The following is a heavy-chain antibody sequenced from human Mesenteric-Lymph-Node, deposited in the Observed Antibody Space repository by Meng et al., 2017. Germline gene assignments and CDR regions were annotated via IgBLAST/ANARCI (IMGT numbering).Heavy chain of an antibody. CDR1: GGSISGYF. J-gene: IGHJ4*02. V-gene: IGHV4-59*12. Sequence: SETLSLTCTVSGGSISGYFWSWIRQPPGKGLEWIGYISHSGSTNYNSSLKIRVTISVDTSKNQFSLKLSSVTAADTAVYYCAGLDYYDSSGYTYWGQGTLVTVSS. D-gene: IGHD3-22*01. CDR2: ISHSGST. CDR3: AGLDYYDSSGYTY.